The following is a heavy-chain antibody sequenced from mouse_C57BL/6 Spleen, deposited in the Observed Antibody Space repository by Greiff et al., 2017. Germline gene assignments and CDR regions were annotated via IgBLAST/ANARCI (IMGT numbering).Heavy chain of an antibody. V-gene: IGHV5-12*01. D-gene: IGHD1-1*01. J-gene: IGHJ4*01. CDR1: GFTFSDYY. CDR3: ARQYHGSSSMDY. Sequence: DVMLVESGGGLVQPGGSLKLSCAASGFTFSDYYMYWVRQTPEKRLEWVAYISNGGGSTYYPDTVKGRFTISRDNAKNTLYLQMSRLKSEDTAMYYCARQYHGSSSMDYWGQGTSVTVSS. CDR2: ISNGGGST.